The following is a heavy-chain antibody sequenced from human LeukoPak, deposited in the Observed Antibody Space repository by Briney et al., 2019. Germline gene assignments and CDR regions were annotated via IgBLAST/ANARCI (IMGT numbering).Heavy chain of an antibody. CDR2: IKTGGRTT. CDR1: GFTFRSCW. CDR3: ARGNQQLPRSTTDY. D-gene: IGHD2-2*01. Sequence: GGSLRLSCAVSGFTFRSCWMPWVRQAAGKGLVWVSHIKTGGRTTAYADSVKGRFPISRDNAKNTLYLQMNSLRAEDTGVYYCARGNQQLPRSTTDYWGQGTLVTVSS. V-gene: IGHV3-74*01. J-gene: IGHJ4*02.